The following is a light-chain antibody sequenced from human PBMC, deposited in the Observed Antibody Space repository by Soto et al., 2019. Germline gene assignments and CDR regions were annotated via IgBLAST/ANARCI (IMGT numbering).Light chain of an antibody. CDR1: HSVTSN. V-gene: IGKV3-15*01. CDR3: QQYNNWPPYT. J-gene: IGKJ2*01. Sequence: EIVMTQSPATLSVSPGESATLSCRASHSVTSNLAWYQQKPGQAPRLLIYDTSTRATGIPARFSGSGSGTEFTLTLSRLQSEDSAVYYCQQYNNWPPYTFGQGTQLEIK. CDR2: DTS.